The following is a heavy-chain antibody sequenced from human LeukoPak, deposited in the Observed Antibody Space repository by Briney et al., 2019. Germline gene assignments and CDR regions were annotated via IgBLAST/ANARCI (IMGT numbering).Heavy chain of an antibody. J-gene: IGHJ3*02. CDR3: ARSGGYFDWLSNHDAFDI. Sequence: GGSLRLSCAASGFTFSSYEMNLVRQAPGKGLEWVSYISSSGSTIYYADSVKGRFTISRDNAKNSLYLQMNSLRAEDTAVYYCARSGGYFDWLSNHDAFDIWGQGTMVTVSS. V-gene: IGHV3-48*03. CDR2: ISSSGSTI. CDR1: GFTFSSYE. D-gene: IGHD3-9*01.